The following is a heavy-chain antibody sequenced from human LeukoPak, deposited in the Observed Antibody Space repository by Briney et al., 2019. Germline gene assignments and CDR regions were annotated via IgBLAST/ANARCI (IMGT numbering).Heavy chain of an antibody. V-gene: IGHV4-59*01. CDR2: IYYSGST. CDR1: GGSISSYY. CDR3: ARGDSRRLNDY. D-gene: IGHD6-13*01. J-gene: IGHJ4*02. Sequence: PSETLSLTCTVTGGSISSYYWSWIRQPPGKGLEWIGYIYYSGSTNYNPSLKSRVTILVDTPKNQFSLKLSSVTAADTAVYYCARGDSRRLNDYWGQGTLVTVSS.